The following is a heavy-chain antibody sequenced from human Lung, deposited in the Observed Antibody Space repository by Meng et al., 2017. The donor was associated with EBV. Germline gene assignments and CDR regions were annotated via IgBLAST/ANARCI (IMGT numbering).Heavy chain of an antibody. CDR2: LMESGGKT. CDR1: GFTFSSYA. J-gene: IGHJ4*02. D-gene: IGHD3-10*01. V-gene: IGHV3-23*01. CDR3: ARLFFSYYGPDYLDY. Sequence: EVQLLESGGGLVQPGGSLRLPCAASGFTFSSYAMSWVRQAPGKGLEWVSLMESGGKTYYADSVKGRFTLSRDNSKNTLYLQMNDLRAEDTAIYYCARLFFSYYGPDYLDYWGQGTLVTVSS.